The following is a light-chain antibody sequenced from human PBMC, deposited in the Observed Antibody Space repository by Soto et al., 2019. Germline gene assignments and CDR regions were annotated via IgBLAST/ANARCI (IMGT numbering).Light chain of an antibody. CDR2: AAS. J-gene: IGKJ1*01. CDR1: QSSSSY. CDR3: HQRYSTAWP. V-gene: IGKV1-39*01. Sequence: DIQMTQSPSSLSASVGDRVTITCRASQSSSSYLNWYQQKPGKAPNLLLYAASRLQSGVPSRFSGSGSGTDFTLNISILQPEDFEPYYSHQRYSTAWPFCQGAHVEIQ.